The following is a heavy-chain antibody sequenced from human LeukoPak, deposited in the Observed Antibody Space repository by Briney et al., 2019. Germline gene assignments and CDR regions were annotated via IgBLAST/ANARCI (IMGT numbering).Heavy chain of an antibody. CDR1: GFSVSSNY. D-gene: IGHD6-6*01. CDR3: AREGSSGGYFDY. V-gene: IGHV3-66*01. Sequence: GGSLRLSCAASGFSVSSNYMSWVRQAPGKGLEWVSVIYSGGSTYYADSVKGRFTISRDNSKNTLYLQMNGLRAEDTAVYYCAREGSSGGYFDYWGQGTLVTVSS. CDR2: IYSGGST. J-gene: IGHJ4*02.